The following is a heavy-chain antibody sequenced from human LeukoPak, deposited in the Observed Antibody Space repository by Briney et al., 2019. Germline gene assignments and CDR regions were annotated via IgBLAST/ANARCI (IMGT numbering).Heavy chain of an antibody. V-gene: IGHV1-69*05. CDR2: IIPIFGTA. CDR1: GGTFSSYA. J-gene: IGHJ3*02. CDR3: ARERVDPGDIVVVVAATRAFDI. Sequence: GASVKVSCKASGGTFSSYAISWVPQAPGQGLEWMGRIIPIFGTANYAQKFQGRVTITTDESTSTAYMELSSLRSEDTAVYYCARERVDPGDIVVVVAATRAFDIWGQGTMVTVSS. D-gene: IGHD2-15*01.